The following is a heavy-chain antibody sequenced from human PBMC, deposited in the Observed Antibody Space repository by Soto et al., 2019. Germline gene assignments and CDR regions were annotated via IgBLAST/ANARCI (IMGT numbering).Heavy chain of an antibody. D-gene: IGHD3-10*01. CDR1: GDSVSSNSAA. V-gene: IGHV6-1*01. CDR2: TYYRSKWYN. CDR3: ARVQTPGSGGYYYGMDV. Sequence: KQSQTLSLTCAISGDSVSSNSAAWNWIRQSPSRGLEWLGRTYYRSKWYNDYAVSVKSRITINPDTSKNQFSLQLNSLTPEDTAVYYCARVQTPGSGGYYYGMDVWGQGTTVTVSS. J-gene: IGHJ6*02.